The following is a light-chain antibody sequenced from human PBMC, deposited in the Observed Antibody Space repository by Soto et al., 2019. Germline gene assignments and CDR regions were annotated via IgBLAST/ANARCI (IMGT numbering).Light chain of an antibody. J-gene: IGLJ1*01. CDR2: KNN. Sequence: QSVLTQPPSASGTPGQRVTISCSGSSSNIGSNYVYWYQHLPGTAPKLLIHKNNQRPSGVPDRFSGSKSGTSASLAISGLRSEDEADYYCAAWDNSLSGFYVFGTGTKLTVL. CDR3: AAWDNSLSGFYV. CDR1: SSNIGSNY. V-gene: IGLV1-47*01.